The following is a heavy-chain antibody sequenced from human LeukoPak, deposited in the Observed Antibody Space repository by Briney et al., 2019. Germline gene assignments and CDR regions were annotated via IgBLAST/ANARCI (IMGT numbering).Heavy chain of an antibody. D-gene: IGHD1-7*01. CDR1: GYTFTSYY. Sequence: ASVKVSCNASGYTFTSYYMHWVRQAHGQGLEWMGIINPSGDSTSYAQKFQGRVTMTREISTSTVYMELSSLRSEDTAVYYCAILMGELELRDYWGQGTLVTVSS. V-gene: IGHV1-46*01. CDR2: INPSGDST. CDR3: AILMGELELRDY. J-gene: IGHJ4*02.